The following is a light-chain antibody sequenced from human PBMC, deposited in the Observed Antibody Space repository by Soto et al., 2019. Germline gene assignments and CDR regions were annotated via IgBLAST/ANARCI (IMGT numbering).Light chain of an antibody. CDR1: QNIGTS. Sequence: EIVLTQSPATLSLSPGERATLSCRAGQNIGTSLAWYQQKAGQAPRLLIYGASRRATGIPDRFSGSGSGTDFTLTISRLEPEDFAVYYCQQYVSSPWAFGQGTKVDIK. CDR2: GAS. CDR3: QQYVSSPWA. V-gene: IGKV3-20*01. J-gene: IGKJ1*01.